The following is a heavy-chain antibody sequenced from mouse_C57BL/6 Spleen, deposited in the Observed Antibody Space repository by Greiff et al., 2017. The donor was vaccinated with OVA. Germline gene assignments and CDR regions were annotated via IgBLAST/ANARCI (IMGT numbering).Heavy chain of an antibody. CDR1: GYTFTDYE. Sequence: QVQLQQSGAELVRPGASVTLSCKASGYTFTDYEMHWVKQTPVHGLEWIGAIDPETGGTAYNQKFKGKAILTADKSSSTAYMELRSLTSEDSAVYYWTRVGYDGRTTYAYAMDYWGQGTSVTVSS. CDR3: TRVGYDGRTTYAYAMDY. CDR2: IDPETGGT. V-gene: IGHV1-15*01. D-gene: IGHD2-2*01. J-gene: IGHJ4*01.